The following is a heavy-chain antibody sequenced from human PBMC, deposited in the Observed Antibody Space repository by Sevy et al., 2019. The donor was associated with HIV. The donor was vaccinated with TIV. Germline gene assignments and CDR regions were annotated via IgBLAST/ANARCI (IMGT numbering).Heavy chain of an antibody. CDR1: GGSISSGGYS. CDR3: ARGTTIFGVYLSQLDS. CDR2: ISHSGST. Sequence: SETLSLTCAVSGGSISSGGYSWSWIRQPPGKGLEWIGYISHSGSTYYNPSLKSRVTISVDRSKNQFSLKLSSVTAADTAVYYCARGTTIFGVYLSQLDSWGQGTLVTVSS. V-gene: IGHV4-30-2*01. J-gene: IGHJ5*01. D-gene: IGHD3-3*01.